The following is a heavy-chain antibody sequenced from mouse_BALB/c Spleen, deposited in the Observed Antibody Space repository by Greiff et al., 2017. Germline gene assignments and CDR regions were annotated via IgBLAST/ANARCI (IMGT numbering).Heavy chain of an antibody. V-gene: IGHV5-4*02. CDR2: ISDGGSYT. CDR1: GFTFSDYY. D-gene: IGHD2-12*01. CDR3: AREGRFTTEAMDY. Sequence: DVKLVESGGGLVKPGGSLKLSCAASGFTFSDYYMYWVRQTPEKRLEWVATISDGGSYTYYPDSVKGRFIISRDNAKNNLYLQMRSLKSEDTAMYYCAREGRFTTEAMDYWGQGTSVTVSS. J-gene: IGHJ4*01.